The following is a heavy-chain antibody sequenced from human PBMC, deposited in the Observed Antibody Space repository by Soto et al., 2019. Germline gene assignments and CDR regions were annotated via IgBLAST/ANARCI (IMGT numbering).Heavy chain of an antibody. J-gene: IGHJ4*02. V-gene: IGHV1-18*04. CDR3: ARVSVGYGGFDY. Sequence: GESLKISCKGSGYSFTSYGISWVRQAPGQGLEWMGWISAYNGNTNYAQKLQGRVTMTTDTPTSTAYMELRSLRSDDTAVYYCARVSVGYGGFDYWGQGTLVTVSS. CDR2: ISAYNGNT. D-gene: IGHD5-18*01. CDR1: GYSFTSYG.